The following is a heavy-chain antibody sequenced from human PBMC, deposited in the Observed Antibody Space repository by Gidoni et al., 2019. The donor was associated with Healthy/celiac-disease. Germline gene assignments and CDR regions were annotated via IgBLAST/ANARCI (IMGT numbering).Heavy chain of an antibody. V-gene: IGHV4-59*01. CDR3: ARDGGAARPQYFDY. CDR2: IYYSGST. Sequence: QVQLQESGPGLVKPSETLSLTCTVAGGSISSYYWSWSRQPPGKGLEWIGYIYYSGSTNYNPSLKSRVTISVDTSKNLFSLKLSSVTAADTAVYYCARDGGAARPQYFDYWGQGTLVTVSS. D-gene: IGHD6-6*01. J-gene: IGHJ4*02. CDR1: GGSISSYY.